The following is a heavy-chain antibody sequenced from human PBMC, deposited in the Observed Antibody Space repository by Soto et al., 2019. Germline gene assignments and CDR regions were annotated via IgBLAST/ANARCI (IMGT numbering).Heavy chain of an antibody. D-gene: IGHD3-22*01. Sequence: EVQVFESGGGLVQPGGSLRLSCVASGFTFSSYAMSWVRQAPGRGLEWVSGISASGGSTYYADSVKGRFTISKDSSKNTLDLQMDSLRAEDTAVYYFAKGYDSSGYYRNDAFDLWGQGTMVTVSS. CDR3: AKGYDSSGYYRNDAFDL. V-gene: IGHV3-23*01. J-gene: IGHJ3*01. CDR2: ISASGGST. CDR1: GFTFSSYA.